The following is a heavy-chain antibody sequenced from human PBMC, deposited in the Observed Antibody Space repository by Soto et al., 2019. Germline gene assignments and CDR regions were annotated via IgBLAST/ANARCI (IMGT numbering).Heavy chain of an antibody. J-gene: IGHJ5*02. D-gene: IGHD3-3*01. V-gene: IGHV1-18*01. CDR1: GYTFTSYG. CDR3: ARGGLRFLEWLLYNWFDP. Sequence: GASVKVSCKASGYTFTSYGISWVRQAPGQGLEWMGWISAYNGNTNYAQKLQGRVTMTTDTSTSTAYMELRSLRSDDTAVYYCARGGLRFLEWLLYNWFDPWGQGTLVTVSS. CDR2: ISAYNGNT.